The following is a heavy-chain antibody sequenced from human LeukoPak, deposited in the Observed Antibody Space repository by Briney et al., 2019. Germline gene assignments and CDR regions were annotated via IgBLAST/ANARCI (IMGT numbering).Heavy chain of an antibody. CDR1: GYTFTGYY. CDR3: ARGPYYYDSSGLGAFDI. J-gene: IGHJ3*02. V-gene: IGHV1-2*02. Sequence: ASVKVSCKASGYTFTGYYMHWVRQAPGQGLEWMGWINPNSGGTNYAQKFQGRVTMTRDTPISTAYMELSRLRSDDTAVYYYARGPYYYDSSGLGAFDIWGQGTMVTVSS. CDR2: INPNSGGT. D-gene: IGHD3-22*01.